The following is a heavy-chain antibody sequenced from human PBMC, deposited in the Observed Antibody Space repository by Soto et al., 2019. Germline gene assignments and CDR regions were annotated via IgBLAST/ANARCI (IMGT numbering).Heavy chain of an antibody. D-gene: IGHD3-22*01. V-gene: IGHV6-1*01. J-gene: IGHJ3*02. CDR2: TYYRSKWYN. CDR1: WDRVSSNSAA. Sequence: PSQTLSLTCSISWDRVSSNSAAWNWIRPSPSRGLEWLGRTYYRSKWYNDYAVSVKSRITINPDTSKNQFSLQLNSVTPEDTAVYYCASSGRYDSSGYSDPDAFDIWGQGTMVTVSS. CDR3: ASSGRYDSSGYSDPDAFDI.